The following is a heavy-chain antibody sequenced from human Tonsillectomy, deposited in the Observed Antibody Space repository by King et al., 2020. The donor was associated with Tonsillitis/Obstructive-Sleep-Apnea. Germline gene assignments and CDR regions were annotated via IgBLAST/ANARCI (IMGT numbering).Heavy chain of an antibody. V-gene: IGHV4-59*01. CDR3: ARAWNRSSTSKVLFDY. CDR1: GGSISSYY. J-gene: IGHJ4*02. D-gene: IGHD2-2*01. CDR2: IYYSGST. Sequence: QLQESGPGLVKPSETLSLTCTVSGGSISSYYWSWIRQPPGKGLEWIGYIYYSGSTNYNPSLKSRVTISVDTSKNQFSLKLSSVTAADTAVYYCARAWNRSSTSKVLFDYWGQGTLVTVSS.